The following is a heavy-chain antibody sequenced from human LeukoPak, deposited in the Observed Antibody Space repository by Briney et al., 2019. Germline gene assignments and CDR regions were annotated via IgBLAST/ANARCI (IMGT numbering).Heavy chain of an antibody. D-gene: IGHD3-10*01. CDR2: IYYTWST. CDR1: GGSISSYY. V-gene: IGHV4-59*01. CDR3: ASVEEGYGSGRRENYFYYYMDV. Sequence: PSETLSLTCTVSGGSISSYYWSWIRQPPGKGLKRIGYIYYTWSTNYNPSLKRRVTISVDTSKNQFSLKLSSVTAADTAVYYCASVEEGYGSGRRENYFYYYMDVWGKGTTVTISS. J-gene: IGHJ6*03.